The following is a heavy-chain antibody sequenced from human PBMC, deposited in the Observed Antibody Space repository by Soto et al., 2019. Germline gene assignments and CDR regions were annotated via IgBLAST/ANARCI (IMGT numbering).Heavy chain of an antibody. V-gene: IGHV4-30-2*01. D-gene: IGHD6-19*01. J-gene: IGHJ5*02. CDR1: GGSISSGGYS. Sequence: PSETLSLTCAVSGGSISSGGYSWSWIRQPPGKGLEWIGYIYHSGGTYYNPSLKSRVTISVDRSKNQFSLKLSSVTAADTAVYYCARRYGSGWSNNNWFDPWGQGTLVTVSS. CDR3: ARRYGSGWSNNNWFDP. CDR2: IYHSGGT.